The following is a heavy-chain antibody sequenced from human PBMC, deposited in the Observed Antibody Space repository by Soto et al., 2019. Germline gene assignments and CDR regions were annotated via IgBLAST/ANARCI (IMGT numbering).Heavy chain of an antibody. CDR2: ISHDGGNE. J-gene: IGHJ2*01. CDR3: AKYPPSGYTRGYFVI. Sequence: QVHLEESGGGVVQPGRSLRLSCAASGFSFSTYGMHWVSQAPGKGLEWVAVISHDGGNEYYADSVKDRITNSRDSSKNTVYLQINNVRAEDTAVYYFAKYPPSGYTRGYFVIWCLGTLVTVSS. D-gene: IGHD5-12*01. V-gene: IGHV3-30*18. CDR1: GFSFSTYG.